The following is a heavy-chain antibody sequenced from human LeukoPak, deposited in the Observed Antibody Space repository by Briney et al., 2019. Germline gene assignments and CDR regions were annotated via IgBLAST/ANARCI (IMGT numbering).Heavy chain of an antibody. CDR1: GFTFRNYW. V-gene: IGHV3-7*03. J-gene: IGHJ4*02. D-gene: IGHD6-13*01. Sequence: PGGSLRLSCAASGFTFRNYWMSWVRQVPGKGLEWVVNINEGGNEKNYVDSVKGRFTASRDNAQNSLYLQMNSLRVEDTAVYYCARHPNSNWAYWGQGTLVTVSS. CDR2: INEGGNEK. CDR3: ARHPNSNWAY.